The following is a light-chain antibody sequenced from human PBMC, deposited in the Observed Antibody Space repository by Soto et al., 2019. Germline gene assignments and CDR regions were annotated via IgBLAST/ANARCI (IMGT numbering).Light chain of an antibody. Sequence: EVVMTQSPATLSVSPGESATLSCRASQSISSSKLAWYQQNPGQAPRLLIYEALNRATGIPARFSGSGSGTDFTLTISSLEPEDFAVYYCQQRNNWPLTFGGGTKVDI. CDR2: EAL. CDR1: QSISSSK. J-gene: IGKJ4*02. V-gene: IGKV3D-20*02. CDR3: QQRNNWPLT.